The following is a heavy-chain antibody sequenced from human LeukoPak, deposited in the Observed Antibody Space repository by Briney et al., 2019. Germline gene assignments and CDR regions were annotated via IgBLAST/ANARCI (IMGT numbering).Heavy chain of an antibody. Sequence: PSETLSLTCAVYGGSFSGYYWSWIRQSPGKGLEWIGEISASENTYYNPSLKSRVTVSVDTSKNQFSLKVRSVTAPDTAVYYCARSVQVNNVGFFGDDNYYYHMDSWSKGTPVIVSS. J-gene: IGHJ6*03. D-gene: IGHD3-10*01. V-gene: IGHV4-34*01. CDR1: GGSFSGYY. CDR3: ARSVQVNNVGFFGDDNYYYHMDS. CDR2: ISASENT.